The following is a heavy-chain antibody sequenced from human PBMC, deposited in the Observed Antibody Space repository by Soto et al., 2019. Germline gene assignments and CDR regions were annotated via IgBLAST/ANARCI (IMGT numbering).Heavy chain of an antibody. Sequence: PSEALSGTCLVPGGSRIIGNHCFSWMGQSAWNGLEWIGFVYYSGTTYYNPALNSRVTISVDRAKSQFSLQLRSVTAADTAVYFCARGLFGYDDGIFSSPDNWFDPWSQGTVFTVS. CDR1: GGSRIIGNHC. V-gene: IGHV4-30-2*06. CDR2: VYYSGTT. D-gene: IGHD3-22*01. CDR3: ARGLFGYDDGIFSSPDNWFDP. J-gene: IGHJ5*02.